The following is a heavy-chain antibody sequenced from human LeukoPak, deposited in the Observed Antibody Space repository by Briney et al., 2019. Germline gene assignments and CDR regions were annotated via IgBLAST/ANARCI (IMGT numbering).Heavy chain of an antibody. CDR2: MNPNSGNT. CDR3: AKTTMTSEEYSYFYMDV. CDR1: GYTFTSYD. V-gene: IGHV1-8*01. Sequence: RASVKVSCKASGYTFTSYDINWVRQATGQGLEWMGWMNPNSGNTGYAQKFQGRVTMTRNTSISTAYMELSSLRSEDTAVYYCAKTTMTSEEYSYFYMDVWGKGTTVTVSS. J-gene: IGHJ6*03. D-gene: IGHD4-17*01.